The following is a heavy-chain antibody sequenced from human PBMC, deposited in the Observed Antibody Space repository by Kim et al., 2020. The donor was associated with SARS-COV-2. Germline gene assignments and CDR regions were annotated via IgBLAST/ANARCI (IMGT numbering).Heavy chain of an antibody. V-gene: IGHV3-74*01. CDR3: TRGRHVGGNDYYGLDV. J-gene: IGHJ6*02. Sequence: DSVKGRFTISRDRAKKTLDLQMNSLRAEDTAVYSCTRGRHVGGNDYYGLDVWGQGTTVTISS. D-gene: IGHD3-16*01.